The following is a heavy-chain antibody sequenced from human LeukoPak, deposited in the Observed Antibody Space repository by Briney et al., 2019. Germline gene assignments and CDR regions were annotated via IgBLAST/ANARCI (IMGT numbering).Heavy chain of an antibody. D-gene: IGHD2-21*01. J-gene: IGHJ5*02. CDR3: XXXXXXXXVVNWFDP. Sequence: PGGSLRLSCAASGFTFDDYAMHWVRQAPGKGLEWVSGISWNSGSIGYADSVKGRFTISRDNAKNSLYLQMNSLRAEDTALYYCXXXXXXXXVVNWFDPWGQGTLVTVSS. V-gene: IGHV3-9*01. CDR2: ISWNSGSI. CDR1: GFTFDDYA.